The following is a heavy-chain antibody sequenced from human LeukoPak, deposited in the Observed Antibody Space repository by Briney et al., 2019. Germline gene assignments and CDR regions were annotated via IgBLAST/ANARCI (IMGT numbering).Heavy chain of an antibody. CDR1: GGSISSYY. CDR2: IYTSGST. V-gene: IGHV4-4*07. J-gene: IGHJ3*02. Sequence: SETLSLTCTVSGGSISSYYWSWIRQPAGKGLEWIGRIYTSGSTNYNPSLKSRVTMSVDTSKNQFPLKLSSVTAADTAVYYCARDAVTPGDDTFDMWGQRTMVTVSS. D-gene: IGHD3-10*01. CDR3: ARDAVTPGDDTFDM.